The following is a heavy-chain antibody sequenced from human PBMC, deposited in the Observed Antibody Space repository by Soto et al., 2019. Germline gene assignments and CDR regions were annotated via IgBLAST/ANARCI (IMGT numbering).Heavy chain of an antibody. CDR2: ISASGGAT. CDR1: GFTFSSYA. J-gene: IGHJ4*02. V-gene: IGHV3-23*01. CDR3: AKEVECGNYYREAFDY. D-gene: IGHD1-26*01. Sequence: EVQLLESGGGLVQPGGSLRLSCVASGFTFSSYAMSWVRQAPGKGLEWVAAISASGGATLFADSVKGRLTIPRDNPKNTLYMHMNSLRAEDTAIEYCAKEVECGNYYREAFDYWGQGTLVTVSS.